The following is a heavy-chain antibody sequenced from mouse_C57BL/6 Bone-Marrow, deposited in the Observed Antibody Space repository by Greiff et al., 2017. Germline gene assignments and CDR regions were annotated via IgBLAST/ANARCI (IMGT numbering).Heavy chain of an antibody. Sequence: QVQLKESGAELVRPGTSVKMSCKASGYTFTNYWIGWAKQRPGHGLEWIGDIYPGGGYTNYHEKFKGKATLTADKSSSAAYMQCRSLTSEDSAIYYCARSGDGYYCYWYCDVWGTGTTVTVSS. CDR2: IYPGGGYT. CDR3: ARSGDGYYCYWYCDV. CDR1: GYTFTNYW. D-gene: IGHD2-3*01. J-gene: IGHJ1*03. V-gene: IGHV1-63*01.